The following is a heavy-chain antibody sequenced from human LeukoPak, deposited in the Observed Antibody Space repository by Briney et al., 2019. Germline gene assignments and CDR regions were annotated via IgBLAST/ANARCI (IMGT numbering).Heavy chain of an antibody. J-gene: IGHJ6*02. Sequence: GGSLRLSCAASGFTFSSYEMNWVRQAPGKGLEYISYISSSGNTIFYADSVKGRFTISRDNAKNSLYLQMNSLRAEDTAVYSCARSPYYYGMDVWGQGTTVTVSS. CDR1: GFTFSSYE. CDR3: ARSPYYYGMDV. V-gene: IGHV3-48*03. CDR2: ISSSGNTI.